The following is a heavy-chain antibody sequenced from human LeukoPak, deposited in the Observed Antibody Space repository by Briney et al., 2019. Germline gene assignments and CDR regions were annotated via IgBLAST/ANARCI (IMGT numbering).Heavy chain of an antibody. J-gene: IGHJ4*02. Sequence: GSLRLSCAASGFTFSRYNMDWVRQAPGKGLEWVSFIDSSSRYIYQAESVKGRFTISRDNAKSSVFLQMNSLRAEDTAVYYCARVGGHCTSTSCPPPDYWGQGTLVTVSS. D-gene: IGHD2-2*01. CDR1: GFTFSRYN. V-gene: IGHV3-21*01. CDR3: ARVGGHCTSTSCPPPDY. CDR2: IDSSSRYI.